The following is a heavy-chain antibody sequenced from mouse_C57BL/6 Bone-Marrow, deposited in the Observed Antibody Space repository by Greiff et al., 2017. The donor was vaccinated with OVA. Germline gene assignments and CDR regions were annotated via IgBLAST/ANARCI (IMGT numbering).Heavy chain of an antibody. CDR3: ARDWIYYDYDGPGYFDV. J-gene: IGHJ1*03. CDR2: ISDGGSYT. D-gene: IGHD2-4*01. Sequence: EVMLVESGGGLVKPGGSLQLSCAASGFTFSSYAMSWVRQTPEKRLEWVATISDGGSYTYYPDNVKGRFTISRDNAKNNLYLQMSHLKSEDTAMYYCARDWIYYDYDGPGYFDVWGTGTTVTVSS. V-gene: IGHV5-4*01. CDR1: GFTFSSYA.